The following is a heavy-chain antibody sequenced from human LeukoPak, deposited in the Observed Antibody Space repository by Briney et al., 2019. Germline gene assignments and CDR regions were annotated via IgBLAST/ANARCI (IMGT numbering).Heavy chain of an antibody. CDR2: IWYEGSNK. CDR1: GFTFSSYG. Sequence: GGSLRLSCAASGFTFSSYGMHWVRQAPGKGLEWVAVIWYEGSNKYYADSVKGRFTISRDNSKNTLSLQMNSLRAEDTAVYYCAKEYYVLLVYALGGSFDYWGRGTLVTVSS. D-gene: IGHD2-8*02. CDR3: AKEYYVLLVYALGGSFDY. V-gene: IGHV3-33*06. J-gene: IGHJ4*02.